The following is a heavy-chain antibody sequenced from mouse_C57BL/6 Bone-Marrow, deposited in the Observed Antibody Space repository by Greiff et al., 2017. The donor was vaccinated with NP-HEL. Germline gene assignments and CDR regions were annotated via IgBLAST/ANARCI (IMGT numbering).Heavy chain of an antibody. CDR2: INPSNGGN. CDR1: GYTFTSYW. D-gene: IGHD2-1*01. CDR3: ARAAIYYGPWFAY. J-gene: IGHJ3*01. V-gene: IGHV1-53*01. Sequence: QVQLQQPGTELVKPGASVKLSCKASGYTFTSYWMHWVKQRPGQGLEWIGNINPSNGGNNYNETFKSKATLTVAKSSSTAYMQLSSLTSEDSAVYYCARAAIYYGPWFAYWGQGTLVTVSA.